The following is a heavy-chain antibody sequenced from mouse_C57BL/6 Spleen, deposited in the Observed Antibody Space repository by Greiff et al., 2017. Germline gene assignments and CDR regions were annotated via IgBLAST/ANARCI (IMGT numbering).Heavy chain of an antibody. CDR2: IHPNSGST. CDR3: ARPYGSSLYYAMDY. D-gene: IGHD1-1*01. J-gene: IGHJ4*01. CDR1: GYTFTSYW. Sequence: VQLQQPGAELVKPGASVKLSCKASGYTFTSYWMHWVKQRPGQCLEWIGMIHPNSGSTNYNEKFKSKATLTVDKSSSTAYMQLSSLTSEDSAVYYCARPYGSSLYYAMDYRGQGTSVTVSA. V-gene: IGHV1-64*01.